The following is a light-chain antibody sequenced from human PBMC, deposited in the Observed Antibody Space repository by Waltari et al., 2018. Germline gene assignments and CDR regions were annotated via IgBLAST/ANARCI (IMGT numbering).Light chain of an antibody. Sequence: DIQMTQSPSTRSASVGDRVTITCRASQSISSLLAWYQQKPGNAPKLLIYKASSLESGVPSRFSGSGSGTEFTLTISSLQPDDFATYYCQQYNTYPLTFGGGTKVEIK. J-gene: IGKJ4*01. V-gene: IGKV1-5*03. CDR2: KAS. CDR1: QSISSL. CDR3: QQYNTYPLT.